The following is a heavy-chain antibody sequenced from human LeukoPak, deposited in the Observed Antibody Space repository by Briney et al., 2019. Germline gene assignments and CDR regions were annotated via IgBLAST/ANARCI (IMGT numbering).Heavy chain of an antibody. D-gene: IGHD3-10*01. CDR3: AKENYYGSGSQYYFDY. CDR2: ISYDRSDK. CDR1: GFTLSSCA. V-gene: IGHV3-30*18. Sequence: GGSLRLSCAASGFTLSSCAMHWVRQAPGKGLEWVAVISYDRSDKFYTDSVKGRFTISRDSSKNTLYLQMNSLRAEDTAVYYCAKENYYGSGSQYYFDYWGQGTLVTVSS. J-gene: IGHJ4*02.